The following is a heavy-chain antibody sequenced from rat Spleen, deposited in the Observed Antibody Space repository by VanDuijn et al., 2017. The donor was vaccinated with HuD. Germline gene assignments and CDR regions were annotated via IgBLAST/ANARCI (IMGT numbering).Heavy chain of an antibody. CDR2: ISYDGSST. CDR1: GFTFSDYY. D-gene: IGHD1-11*01. V-gene: IGHV5-29*01. Sequence: EVQLVESDGGLVQPGRSLKLSCAASGFTFSDYYMAWVRQAPTKGLEWVATISYDGSSTYYRDSVKGQFTISRDNAKSTLYLQMDSLRSEDTATYYSARHFNYGGYEDVMDAWGQGASVTVSS. CDR3: ARHFNYGGYEDVMDA. J-gene: IGHJ4*01.